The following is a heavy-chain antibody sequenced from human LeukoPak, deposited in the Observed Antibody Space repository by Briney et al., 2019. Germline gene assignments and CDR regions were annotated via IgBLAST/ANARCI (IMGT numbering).Heavy chain of an antibody. D-gene: IGHD4-23*01. CDR3: ARQLDYGGNDY. J-gene: IGHJ4*02. Sequence: SQTLSLTCTVSGGSISSGDSYWSWIRQPPGKGLEWIGCIYYSGSTYYNPSLKSRVTISVDTSKNQFSLKLSSVTAANTAVYYCARQLDYGGNDYWGQGTLVTVSS. CDR2: IYYSGST. V-gene: IGHV4-30-4*01. CDR1: GGSISSGDSY.